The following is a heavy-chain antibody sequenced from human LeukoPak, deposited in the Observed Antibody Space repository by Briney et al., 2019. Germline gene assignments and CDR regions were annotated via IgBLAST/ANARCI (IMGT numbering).Heavy chain of an antibody. V-gene: IGHV3-43*01. CDR2: ISWDGGST. Sequence: TGGSLRLSCAASGFTFSSYSMNWVRQAPGKGLEWVSLISWDGGSTYYADSVKGRFTISRDNSKNSLYLQMNSLRTEDTALYYCAKDYQPRVPYYGDSYYGCWGQGTLVTVSS. J-gene: IGHJ4*02. CDR3: AKDYQPRVPYYGDSYYGC. D-gene: IGHD4-17*01. CDR1: GFTFSSYS.